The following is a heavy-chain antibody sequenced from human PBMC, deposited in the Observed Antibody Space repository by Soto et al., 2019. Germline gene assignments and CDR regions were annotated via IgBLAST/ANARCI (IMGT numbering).Heavy chain of an antibody. J-gene: IGHJ3*01. D-gene: IGHD5-12*01. Sequence: QPGGSLRLSCAASEFNFGVYWVHWVRQAPGKRLVWVAHVNSDGSKTIYADSVKGRFTISRDNAKSTLYLQMNSLRAEDTAVYFCARDRGRPDSFDLWGQGTMVTV. CDR2: VNSDGSKT. CDR3: ARDRGRPDSFDL. CDR1: EFNFGVYW. V-gene: IGHV3-74*01.